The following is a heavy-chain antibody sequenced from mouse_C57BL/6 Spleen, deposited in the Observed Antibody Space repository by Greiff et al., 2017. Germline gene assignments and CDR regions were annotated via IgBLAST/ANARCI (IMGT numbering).Heavy chain of an antibody. V-gene: IGHV1-69*01. CDR1: GYTFTSYW. CDR3: AGSGYLGSSFGC. D-gene: IGHD1-1*01. Sequence: VQLQQPGAELVMPGASVKLSCKASGYTFTSYWMHWVKQRPGQGLEWIGDIDPSYSYTNYNQKFKGKSTLTIDKSSSTAYMQLSSLTSEDSSVYYCAGSGYLGSSFGCWGQGATLTVSS. CDR2: IDPSYSYT. J-gene: IGHJ2*01.